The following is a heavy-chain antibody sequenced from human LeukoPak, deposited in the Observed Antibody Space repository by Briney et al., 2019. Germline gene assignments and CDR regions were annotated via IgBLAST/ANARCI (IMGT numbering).Heavy chain of an antibody. CDR3: ANSIRRYDFWSGSLPFDY. CDR1: GFTFSSYA. CDR2: ISGSGGST. J-gene: IGHJ4*02. V-gene: IGHV3-23*01. Sequence: PGGSLRLSCVASGFTFSSYAMSWVRQAPGKGLEWVSAISGSGGSTYYADSVKGRFTISRDNSKNTLYLQMNSLRAEDTAVYYCANSIRRYDFWSGSLPFDYWGQGTLVTVSS. D-gene: IGHD3-3*01.